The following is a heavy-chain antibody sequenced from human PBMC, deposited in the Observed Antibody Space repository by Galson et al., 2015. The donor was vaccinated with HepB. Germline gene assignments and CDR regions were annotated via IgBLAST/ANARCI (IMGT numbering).Heavy chain of an antibody. CDR3: EREMMGVPTAVAAIGADY. Sequence: SLRLSCAASGFTFDEYTMHWVRQAPGKGLEWVSLISWDGDKTYYADSVKGRLAISRDNTKNSLFLQMHTLRSEDTALYYCEREMMGVPTAVAAIGADYWGQGTLVTVSS. CDR1: GFTFDEYT. J-gene: IGHJ4*02. CDR2: ISWDGDKT. V-gene: IGHV3-43*01. D-gene: IGHD6-19*01.